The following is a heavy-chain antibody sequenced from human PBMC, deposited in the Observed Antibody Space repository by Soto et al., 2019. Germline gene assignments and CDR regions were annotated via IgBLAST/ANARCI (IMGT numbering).Heavy chain of an antibody. V-gene: IGHV3-53*01. CDR3: ARDRVESGYPEYFQH. J-gene: IGHJ1*01. CDR1: GFTVSSNY. Sequence: EVQLVESGGGLIQPGGSLRLSCAASGFTVSSNYMSWVRQAPGKGLEWGSVIYSGGSTYYADSVKGRFTISRDNSKNTLYLQMHSLRAEDTAVYYCARDRVESGYPEYFQHWGQGTLVTVSS. D-gene: IGHD3-22*01. CDR2: IYSGGST.